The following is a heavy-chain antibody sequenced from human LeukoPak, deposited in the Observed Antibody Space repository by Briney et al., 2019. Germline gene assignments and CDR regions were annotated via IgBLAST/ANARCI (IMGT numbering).Heavy chain of an antibody. D-gene: IGHD2-21*02. CDR1: GGSISSYY. CDR3: ARFAYCGSGCWYYFDY. CDR2: IYPTGGT. J-gene: IGHJ4*02. Sequence: SETLSLTCTVSGGSISSYYWSWIRQSPGKGLGWIGYIYPTGGTNYNPSLKSRVTMSVDTSKNQFSLKLNSVTAADTAVYFCARFAYCGSGCWYYFDYWGQGALVTVSS. V-gene: IGHV4-4*09.